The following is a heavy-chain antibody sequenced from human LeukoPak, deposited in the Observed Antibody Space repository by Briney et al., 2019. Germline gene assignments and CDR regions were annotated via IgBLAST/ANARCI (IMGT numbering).Heavy chain of an antibody. CDR1: GYTFTSYY. Sequence: ASVKVSCKASGYTFTSYYMHWVRQAPGQGLEWMGIINPSGGTTSYAQKFRGRVTMTWDTSTSTVYMDLTSLRSDDTAVYYCGREADGGHHDYWGQGTLVTVSS. CDR3: GREADGGHHDY. CDR2: INPSGGTT. J-gene: IGHJ4*02. V-gene: IGHV1-46*01. D-gene: IGHD2-15*01.